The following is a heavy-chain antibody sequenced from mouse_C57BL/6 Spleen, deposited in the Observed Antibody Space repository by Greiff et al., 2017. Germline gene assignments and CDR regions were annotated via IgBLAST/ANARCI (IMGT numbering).Heavy chain of an antibody. Sequence: QVQLKESGAELVKPGASVKISCKASGYAFSSYWMNWVKQRPGKGLEWIGQIYPGDGDTNYNGKFKGKATLTADKSSSTAYMQLSSLTSEDSAVYFCATYYYGSSDDAMDYWGQGTSVTVSS. CDR2: IYPGDGDT. V-gene: IGHV1-80*01. CDR3: ATYYYGSSDDAMDY. CDR1: GYAFSSYW. D-gene: IGHD1-1*01. J-gene: IGHJ4*01.